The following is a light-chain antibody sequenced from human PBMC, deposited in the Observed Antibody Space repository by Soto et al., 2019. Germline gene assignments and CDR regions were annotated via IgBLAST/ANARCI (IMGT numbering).Light chain of an antibody. CDR1: SSDVGGYNY. Sequence: QSALTQPASVSGSPGQSITISCTGKSSDVGGYNYVSWYQQHPAKAPKFLIYEVSNRPSGVSHRFSGSKSGNTASLTISGLQAEDEADYYCFSYTTSSTLVFGGGTKLNVL. J-gene: IGLJ3*02. CDR2: EVS. V-gene: IGLV2-14*01. CDR3: FSYTTSSTLV.